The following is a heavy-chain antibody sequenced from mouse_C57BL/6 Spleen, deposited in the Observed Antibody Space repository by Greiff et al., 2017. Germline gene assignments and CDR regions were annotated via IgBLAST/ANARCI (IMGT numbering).Heavy chain of an antibody. J-gene: IGHJ2*01. D-gene: IGHD2-5*01. CDR1: GYTFTSYW. CDR3: ARLPLYSTNFDY. V-gene: IGHV1-55*01. CDR2: IYPGSGST. Sequence: QVQLKQPGAELVKPGASVKMSCKASGYTFTSYWITWVKQRPGQGLEWIGDIYPGSGSTNYNEKFKSKATLTVDTSSSTAYMQLSSLTSEDSAVYYCARLPLYSTNFDYWGQGTTLTVSS.